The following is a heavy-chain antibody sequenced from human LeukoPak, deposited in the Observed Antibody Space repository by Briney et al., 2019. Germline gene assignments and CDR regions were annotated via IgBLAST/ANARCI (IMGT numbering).Heavy chain of an antibody. Sequence: GGSLRLSCAAFGFTFSSYAMSWVRQAPGKGLEWVSAISGTGSSTYYADSVKGRFTISRDNSKNTLYLQMNSLRAEDTAVYYCAKGDTTWELPHDYWGQGTLVTVSS. D-gene: IGHD1-26*01. J-gene: IGHJ4*02. CDR3: AKGDTTWELPHDY. V-gene: IGHV3-23*01. CDR1: GFTFSSYA. CDR2: ISGTGSST.